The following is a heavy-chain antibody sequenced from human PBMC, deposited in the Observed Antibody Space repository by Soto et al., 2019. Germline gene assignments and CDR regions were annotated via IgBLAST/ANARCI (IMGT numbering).Heavy chain of an antibody. CDR2: IYYSGGT. CDR3: ARKAVTTYYYYYYGMDV. J-gene: IGHJ6*02. CDR1: GGSISSGGYY. V-gene: IGHV4-31*03. Sequence: QVQLQESGPGLVKPSQTLSLTCTVSGGSISSGGYYWSWIRQHPGKGLEWIGYIYYSGGTYYNPSLKSRVTISVDTSKNQFSLKLSSVTAADTAVYYCARKAVTTYYYYYYGMDVWGQGTTVTVSS. D-gene: IGHD4-4*01.